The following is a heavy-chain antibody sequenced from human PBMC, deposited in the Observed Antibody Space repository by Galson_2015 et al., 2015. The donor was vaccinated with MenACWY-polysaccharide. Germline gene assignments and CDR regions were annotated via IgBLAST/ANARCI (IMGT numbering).Heavy chain of an antibody. Sequence: SLRLSCAASGFTFSTYWMHWVRQAPGKGLVWVSRIKSDGSSTSYADSVKGRFTISRDNAKNTLYLQMNSLRAEDTAEYYCARGYSGYDWGQGTLVTVSS. CDR1: GFTFSTYW. CDR2: IKSDGSST. CDR3: ARGYSGYD. D-gene: IGHD5-12*01. V-gene: IGHV3-74*01. J-gene: IGHJ4*02.